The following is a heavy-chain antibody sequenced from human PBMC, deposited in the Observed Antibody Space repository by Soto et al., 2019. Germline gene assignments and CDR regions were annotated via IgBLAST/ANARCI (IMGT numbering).Heavy chain of an antibody. CDR2: IHPSGST. D-gene: IGHD1-26*01. CDR3: ARGRDEYKVGNV. CDR1: GGSLSDYY. Sequence: QVQLQQWGAGLLKPSETLSLTCAVSGGSLSDYYWPWIRQSPGKGLEWIGEIHPSGSTYYNPSLRSRGTISVDTSKNQFSLKLTSLTAADAAIYYCARGRDEYKVGNVWGHGTKVTGSS. V-gene: IGHV4-34*01. J-gene: IGHJ6*02.